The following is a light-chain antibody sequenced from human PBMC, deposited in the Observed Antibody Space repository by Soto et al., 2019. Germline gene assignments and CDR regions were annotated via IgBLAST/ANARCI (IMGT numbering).Light chain of an antibody. CDR3: QSYDNTLSDYVV. J-gene: IGLJ2*01. V-gene: IGLV1-40*01. Sequence: QSVLTQPPSVSGAPGQRVTISCSGSSSNIGAGYDVHWYQHVPGTAPKFLIYGNNNRPSGVPDRFTGSKSGTSASLTITGLQAEDEAEYYCQSYDNTLSDYVVFGGGTKLTVL. CDR1: SSNIGAGYD. CDR2: GNN.